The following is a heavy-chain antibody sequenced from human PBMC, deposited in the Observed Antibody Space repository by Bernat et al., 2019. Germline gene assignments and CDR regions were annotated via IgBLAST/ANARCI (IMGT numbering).Heavy chain of an antibody. CDR1: GFTVSSNY. CDR3: ARTGPKYYDSSGYYAIFDY. Sequence: EVQLVESGGGLIQPGGSLRLSCAASGFTVSSNYMSWVRQAPGKGLEWVSVIYSGGSTYYADSVKGRFTIFRDNSKNTLYLQMNSLRDEDTAVYYCARTGPKYYDSSGYYAIFDYWGQGTLVTVSS. J-gene: IGHJ4*02. CDR2: IYSGGST. D-gene: IGHD3-22*01. V-gene: IGHV3-53*01.